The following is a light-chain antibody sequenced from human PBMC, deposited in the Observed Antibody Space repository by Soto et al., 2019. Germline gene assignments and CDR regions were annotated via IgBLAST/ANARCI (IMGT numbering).Light chain of an antibody. V-gene: IGKV3-20*01. CDR3: QQYGISPFT. Sequence: EIVLTQSPGTLFLSPGERATLSCRASQSVSTSYLAWYQQKPGQAPRFLIYGASTRATGIPDRFSGSGSGTDFTLTISRLEPEDFTVYYCQQYGISPFTFGPGTKVDIK. J-gene: IGKJ3*01. CDR2: GAS. CDR1: QSVSTSY.